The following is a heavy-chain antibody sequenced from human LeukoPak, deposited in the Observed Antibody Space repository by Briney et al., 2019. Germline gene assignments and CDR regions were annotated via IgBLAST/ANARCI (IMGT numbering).Heavy chain of an antibody. V-gene: IGHV4-39*01. CDR1: GGSISSGNYH. CDR3: ARHPTRRDVYDHLDY. CDR2: MFYSGST. Sequence: SETLSLTCTVSGGSISSGNYHWAWMRQPPGEGPEWIGSMFYSGSTYYNPSLKSRVTIFVDTSRNHFSLKVTFVTAADTAVYYCARHPTRRDVYDHLDYWGQGTLVTVSS. J-gene: IGHJ4*02. D-gene: IGHD5/OR15-5a*01.